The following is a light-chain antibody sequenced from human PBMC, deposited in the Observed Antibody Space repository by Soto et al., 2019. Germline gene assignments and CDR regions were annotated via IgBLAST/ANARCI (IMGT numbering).Light chain of an antibody. J-gene: IGLJ1*01. Sequence: SVLTQPRSVSGSPGQSVTISCTGASSDVGAYNYVSWYQQHPGKAPKLMVYDVSRRPSVVPDRFSGSKSGNTASLTISGLQADDEADYYCCSYAGTYTYVFGSGTKVTVL. V-gene: IGLV2-11*01. CDR3: CSYAGTYTYV. CDR2: DVS. CDR1: SSDVGAYNY.